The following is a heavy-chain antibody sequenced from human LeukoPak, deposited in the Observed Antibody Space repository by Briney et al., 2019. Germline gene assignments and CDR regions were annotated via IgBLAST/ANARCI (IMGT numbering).Heavy chain of an antibody. V-gene: IGHV3-13*04. Sequence: PGGSLRLSCAASGFTFSSYDMHWVRQATGKGLEWVSAIGTAGDTYYPGSVKGRFTISRENAKNSLYLQMNSLRAGDTAVYYCARGLGYCSSTSCYFDYWGQGTLVTVSS. CDR1: GFTFSSYD. CDR2: IGTAGDT. J-gene: IGHJ4*02. CDR3: ARGLGYCSSTSCYFDY. D-gene: IGHD2-2*01.